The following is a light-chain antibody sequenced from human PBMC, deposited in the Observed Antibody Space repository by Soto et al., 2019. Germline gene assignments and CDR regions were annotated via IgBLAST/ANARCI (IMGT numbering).Light chain of an antibody. J-gene: IGKJ1*01. CDR3: QQSYSTPWT. CDR2: AAS. Sequence: DIQLTQSPSFLSASVGDRVTITCRASQGINIFLAWFQQKPGKAPNLLISAASTLQSGVPSRFSGSGSETEFTLTITSLQPEDFATYYCQQSYSTPWTFGQGTKVDIK. CDR1: QGINIF. V-gene: IGKV1-9*01.